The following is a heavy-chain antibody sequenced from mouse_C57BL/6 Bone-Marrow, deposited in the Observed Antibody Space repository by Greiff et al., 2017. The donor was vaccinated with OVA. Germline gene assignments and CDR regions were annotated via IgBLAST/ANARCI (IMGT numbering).Heavy chain of an antibody. CDR2: IDPENGDT. D-gene: IGHD1-1*01. CDR1: GFNIKDDY. CDR3: TTGLRLLFDY. Sequence: VQLQQSGAELVRPGASVKLSCTASGFNIKDDYMHWVKQRPEQGLEWIGWIDPENGDTEHASKFQGKATITADTSSNTAYLQLSSLTSEDTAVYYCTTGLRLLFDYWGQGTTLTVSS. V-gene: IGHV14-4*01. J-gene: IGHJ2*01.